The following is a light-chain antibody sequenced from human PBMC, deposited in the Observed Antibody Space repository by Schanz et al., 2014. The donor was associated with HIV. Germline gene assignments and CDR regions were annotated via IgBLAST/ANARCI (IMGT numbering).Light chain of an antibody. J-gene: IGKJ4*01. CDR1: QSVSSD. V-gene: IGKV3-15*01. CDR3: QQRSNWPLT. Sequence: EIVMTQSPATLSVSPGERATLSCRASQSVSSDLAWYQQKPGQAPRLLIYGASTRATGIPARFSGSGSGTEFTLTVNSLQSEDFAVYYCQQRSNWPLTFGGGTKVQIK. CDR2: GAS.